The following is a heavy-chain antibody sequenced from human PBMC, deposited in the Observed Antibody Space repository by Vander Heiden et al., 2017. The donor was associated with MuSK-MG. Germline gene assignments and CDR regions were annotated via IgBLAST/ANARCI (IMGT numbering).Heavy chain of an antibody. D-gene: IGHD3-10*01. CDR3: ARDLHYGSGTSYYFDY. Sequence: EVQLVESGGGLVQPGGSLRLSCAASGFTFSSYSMNWVRQAPGKGLEWVSYISSSSSTIYYADSVKGRFTISRDNAKNSLYLQMNSLRAEDTAVYYCARDLHYGSGTSYYFDYWGQGTLVTVSS. CDR2: ISSSSSTI. J-gene: IGHJ4*02. V-gene: IGHV3-48*01. CDR1: GFTFSSYS.